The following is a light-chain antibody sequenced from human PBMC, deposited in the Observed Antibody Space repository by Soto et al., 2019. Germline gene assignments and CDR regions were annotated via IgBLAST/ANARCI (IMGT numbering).Light chain of an antibody. J-gene: IGKJ1*01. CDR2: GAS. V-gene: IGKV3-20*01. CDR3: KQYVTSPWA. Sequence: EIVLTQSPGTLSLSPGERATLSCRASQSVSSSFLAWYQQKPGQAPRLLIYGASNRATGIQDRFSGSGSGTDFTLTIRRLEPEDFAVYYCKQYVTSPWAFGQGTKVDIK. CDR1: QSVSSSF.